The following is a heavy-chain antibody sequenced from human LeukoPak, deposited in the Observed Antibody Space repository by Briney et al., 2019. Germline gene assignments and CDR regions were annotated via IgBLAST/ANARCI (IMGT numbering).Heavy chain of an antibody. CDR2: ISWNSGSI. J-gene: IGHJ4*02. CDR1: GFTFDDYA. D-gene: IGHD3-3*01. Sequence: GGSLRLSCAAFGFTFDDYAMHWVRQAPGKGLEWVSGISWNSGSIGYADSVKGRFTISRDNAKNSLYLQMNSLRAEDTALYYCAKDINPGWEWPQFDYWGQGTLVTVSS. CDR3: AKDINPGWEWPQFDY. V-gene: IGHV3-9*01.